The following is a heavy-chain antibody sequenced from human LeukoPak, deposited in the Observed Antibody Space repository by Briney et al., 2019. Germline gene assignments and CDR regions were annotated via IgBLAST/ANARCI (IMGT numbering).Heavy chain of an antibody. CDR2: IYYSGST. Sequence: SGPTLVNLSETLSLTCSVSSGSLGSSSWSWVRQPPGKGLEWIGYIYYSGSTNYNPSLKSRVTISVDTSKNQFSLKLSSVTAADTAVYYCARVSVWDGGNSGRYYFDYWGQGTLVTVSS. V-gene: IGHV4-59*01. CDR3: ARVSVWDGGNSGRYYFDY. D-gene: IGHD4-23*01. CDR1: SGSLGSSS. J-gene: IGHJ4*02.